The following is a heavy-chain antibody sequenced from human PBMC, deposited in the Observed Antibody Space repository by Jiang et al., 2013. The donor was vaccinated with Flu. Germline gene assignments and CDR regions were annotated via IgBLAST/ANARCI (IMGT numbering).Heavy chain of an antibody. Sequence: EVQLLESGGGLVQPGRSLRLSCAASGFTFDDYAMHWVRQAPGKGLEWVSGISWNSGSIGYADSVKGRFTISRDNAKNSLYLQMNSLRAEDTALYYCAKGSGVLTGYYVDY. CDR1: GFTFDDYA. CDR2: ISWNSGSI. D-gene: IGHD3-9*01. V-gene: IGHV3-9*01. CDR3: AKGSGVLTGYYVDY. J-gene: IGHJ4*01.